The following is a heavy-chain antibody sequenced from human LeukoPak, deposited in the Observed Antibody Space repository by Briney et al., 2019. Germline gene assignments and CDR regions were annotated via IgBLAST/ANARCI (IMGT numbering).Heavy chain of an antibody. J-gene: IGHJ6*02. CDR1: RFTFSSYS. Sequence: GGSLRLSCAASRFTFSSYSMNWVRQAPGKGLEWVSSISSSSSYIYYADSVKGRFTISRDNAKNSLYLQMNSLRAEDTAVYYCARGVPWFGELFATYYYYYGMDVWGQGTTVTVSS. V-gene: IGHV3-21*01. CDR3: ARGVPWFGELFATYYYYYGMDV. D-gene: IGHD3-10*01. CDR2: ISSSSSYI.